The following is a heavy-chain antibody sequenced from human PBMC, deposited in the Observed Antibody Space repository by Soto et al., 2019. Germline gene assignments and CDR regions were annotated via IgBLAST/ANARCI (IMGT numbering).Heavy chain of an antibody. J-gene: IGHJ4*02. V-gene: IGHV4-4*07. D-gene: IGHD3-16*01. CDR2: LYTRGTT. CDR3: AKGGTYYFDS. CDR1: GASISNFY. Sequence: SETLSLTCSVSGASISNFYWSWIRQSAGKGLEWIGRLYTRGTTDYDPSLKSRVTMSIDTSKNRVSLSLTSVTAADTAVYYCAKGGTYYFDSWGQGIVVTVSS.